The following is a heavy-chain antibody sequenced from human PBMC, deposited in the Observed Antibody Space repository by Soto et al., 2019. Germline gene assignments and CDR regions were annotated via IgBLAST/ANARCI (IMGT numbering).Heavy chain of an antibody. D-gene: IGHD3-22*01. CDR3: ARDWHYYDSSGYPRVYGMDV. CDR1: GGSISPYY. Sequence: SETLSLTCTVSGGSISPYYLSWIRQPPGKGLEWIGYIYYSGNTEYNPSLKSRVTISVDTSKNQFSLKLSSVTAADTAVYYCARDWHYYDSSGYPRVYGMDVWGQGTTVTVSS. CDR2: IYYSGNT. V-gene: IGHV4-59*01. J-gene: IGHJ6*02.